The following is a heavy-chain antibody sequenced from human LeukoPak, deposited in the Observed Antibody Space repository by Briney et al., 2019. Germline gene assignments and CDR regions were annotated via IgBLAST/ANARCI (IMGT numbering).Heavy chain of an antibody. CDR1: GFTFSSYG. CDR2: ISYDGSNK. V-gene: IGHV3-30*18. CDR3: AKTYSGSYYIVDD. J-gene: IGHJ4*02. Sequence: GGSLRLSCAASGFTFSSYGMHWVRQAPGKGLEWVAVISYDGSNKYYADSVKGRFSISRDNSKNTPYLQMNSLRAEDTAVYYCAKTYSGSYYIVDDWGQGTLVTVSS. D-gene: IGHD1-26*01.